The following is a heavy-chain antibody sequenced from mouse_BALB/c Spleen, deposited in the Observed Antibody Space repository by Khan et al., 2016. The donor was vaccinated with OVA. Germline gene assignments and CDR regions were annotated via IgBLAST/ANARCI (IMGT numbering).Heavy chain of an antibody. CDR3: ARSGYGSFAF. J-gene: IGHJ3*01. Sequence: EVELVESGPELVKPGASVKISCKASGYTFTDYNMDWVKQSHGESLEWIGYIYPNSGGTDYNQNFKTKATLTVDISSSTAYMELRSLTSEDSAVYYCARSGYGSFAFWGQGTLVTVSA. CDR2: IYPNSGGT. D-gene: IGHD1-2*01. CDR1: GYTFTDYN. V-gene: IGHV1S29*02.